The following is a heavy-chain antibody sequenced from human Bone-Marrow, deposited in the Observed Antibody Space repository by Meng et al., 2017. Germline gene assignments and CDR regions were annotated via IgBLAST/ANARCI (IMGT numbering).Heavy chain of an antibody. J-gene: IGHJ4*02. CDR3: VRDEDISAAGKLFGDY. CDR1: RYTFTGYY. V-gene: IGHV1-2*06. D-gene: IGHD6-13*01. CDR2: IDPKSGDT. Sequence: QVQLVPAGAEVKKPGALVKGSCKASRYTFTGYYMHWVRQAPGQGLEWMGRIDPKSGDTHYAQRFQGRVTMTGDTSISTAYMELSGLRSDDTAMYYCVRDEDISAAGKLFGDYWGQGTLVTVSS.